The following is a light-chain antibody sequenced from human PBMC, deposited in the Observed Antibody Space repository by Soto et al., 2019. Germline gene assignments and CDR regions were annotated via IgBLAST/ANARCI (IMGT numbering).Light chain of an antibody. CDR3: QHYGSSVA. J-gene: IGKJ1*01. CDR1: QSVSSN. V-gene: IGKV3-20*01. CDR2: GAS. Sequence: EIVMPQSPATLSVSPGERATLSCRASQSVSSNLAWYQQKPGQAPRLLIYGASGRATGVPDRFSGSGSGTYFTLTITRLESEDFAVYYCQHYGSSVAFGQGTKVDNK.